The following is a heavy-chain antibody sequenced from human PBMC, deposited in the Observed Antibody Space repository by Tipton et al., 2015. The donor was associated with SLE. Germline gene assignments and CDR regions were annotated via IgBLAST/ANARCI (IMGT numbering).Heavy chain of an antibody. D-gene: IGHD3-22*01. J-gene: IGHJ5*02. CDR3: ARGVSSGYYCGVAWFDP. V-gene: IGHV4-34*01. Sequence: TLSLTCAVYGGSFSGYYWSWIRQPPGKGLEWIGEIDHSGSTNYNPSLKSRVTISIDTSKNQFSLKLSSVTAADTAVYYCARGVSSGYYCGVAWFDPWGQGTQVTVSS. CDR2: IDHSGST. CDR1: GGSFSGYY.